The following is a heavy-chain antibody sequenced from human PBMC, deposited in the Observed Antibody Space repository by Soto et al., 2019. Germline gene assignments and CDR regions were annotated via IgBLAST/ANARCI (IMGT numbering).Heavy chain of an antibody. CDR1: GFTFSSYW. CDR3: ARIASAGRGWDV. D-gene: IGHD6-13*01. CDR2: IKQDGSEK. V-gene: IGHV3-7*01. Sequence: EVQLVESGGGLVQPGGSLRLSCAASGFTFSSYWMSWVLQAPVKGLEWVGNIKQDGSEKNYVDFMEGRFTISRDNAENSLYLQMNSLRAEDTAVYYCARIASAGRGWDVWGQGTTGGVSS. J-gene: IGHJ6*02.